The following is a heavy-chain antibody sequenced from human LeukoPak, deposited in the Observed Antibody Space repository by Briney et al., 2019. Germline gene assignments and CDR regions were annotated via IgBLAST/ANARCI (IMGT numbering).Heavy chain of an antibody. CDR2: IYASGST. V-gene: IGHV4-61*02. CDR3: AREVVDYYGSGTFDY. CDR1: GGSISSGSYY. D-gene: IGHD3-10*01. Sequence: SETLSLTCTVSGGSISSGSYYWSWIRQPAGKGLEWIGRIYASGSTNHNPSLKSRVTISVDTSKNHFSLRLSSVTAADTAVYYCAREVVDYYGSGTFDYWGLGTLVTVSS. J-gene: IGHJ4*02.